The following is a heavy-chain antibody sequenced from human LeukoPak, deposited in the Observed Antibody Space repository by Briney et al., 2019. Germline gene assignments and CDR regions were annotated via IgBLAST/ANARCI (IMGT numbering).Heavy chain of an antibody. CDR2: IYYSGST. V-gene: IGHV4-39*01. J-gene: IGHJ5*02. CDR3: ARRGYSYGYAATPRSVWFDP. D-gene: IGHD5-18*01. Sequence: SETLSLTCTVSGGSISSSSYYWGWIRQPPGKGLEWIGSIYYSGSTYYNPSLKSRVTISVDTSKNQFSLKLSSVPAADTAVYYCARRGYSYGYAATPRSVWFDPWGQGTLVTVSS. CDR1: GGSISSSSYY.